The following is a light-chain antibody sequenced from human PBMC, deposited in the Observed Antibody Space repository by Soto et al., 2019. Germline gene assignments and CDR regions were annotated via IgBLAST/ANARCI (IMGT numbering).Light chain of an antibody. CDR1: QSITKS. V-gene: IGKV1-39*01. Sequence: DIQMTQSPSSLSASVGDTITVTCRANQSITKSLNWYQKKPGAAPRLLIRAASGLHSGVPSRFSGSGSWTDFTLTISSLEPDDLATYYCQQSYITPITFGQRTRLEIK. J-gene: IGKJ5*01. CDR2: AAS. CDR3: QQSYITPIT.